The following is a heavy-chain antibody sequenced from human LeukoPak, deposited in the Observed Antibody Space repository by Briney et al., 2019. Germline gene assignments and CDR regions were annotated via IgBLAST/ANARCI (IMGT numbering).Heavy chain of an antibody. Sequence: GGPLRLSCAASQFTFSDYNMNWVRQAPGKGLEWVSSISSSSGYIYYADSVKGRFTISRDNARNSLYLQMNSLRAGDTAVYYCARGYSNYGYAFDIWGQGTMVTVSS. D-gene: IGHD4-11*01. CDR3: ARGYSNYGYAFDI. J-gene: IGHJ3*02. CDR1: QFTFSDYN. V-gene: IGHV3-21*01. CDR2: ISSSSGYI.